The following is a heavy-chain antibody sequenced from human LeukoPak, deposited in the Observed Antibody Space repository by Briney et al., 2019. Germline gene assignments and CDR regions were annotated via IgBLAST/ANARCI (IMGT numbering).Heavy chain of an antibody. D-gene: IGHD2-8*02. CDR3: ARFRWWRSYVDYYYSMDV. CDR2: MNPNSGNT. Sequence: GASVKVSCKASGYTFTSYDINWVRQATGQGLEWMGWMNPNSGNTGYAQKFQGRVTMTRNTSISTAYMELSSLRSEDTAVYYCARFRWWRSYVDYYYSMDVWGKGTTVTVSS. CDR1: GYTFTSYD. V-gene: IGHV1-8*01. J-gene: IGHJ6*03.